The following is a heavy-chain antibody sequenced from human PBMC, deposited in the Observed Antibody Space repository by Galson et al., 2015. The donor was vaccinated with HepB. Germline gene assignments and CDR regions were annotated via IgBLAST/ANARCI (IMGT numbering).Heavy chain of an antibody. Sequence: SVKVSCKASGGTFSSYAISWVRQAPGQGLEWMGGIIPIFGTANYAQKFQGRVTITADESTSTAYMELSSLRSEDTAVYYCARAVYYDSSGYYQYPPFQHWGQGTLVTVSS. CDR1: GGTFSSYA. CDR3: ARAVYYDSSGYYQYPPFQH. J-gene: IGHJ1*01. CDR2: IIPIFGTA. D-gene: IGHD3-22*01. V-gene: IGHV1-69*13.